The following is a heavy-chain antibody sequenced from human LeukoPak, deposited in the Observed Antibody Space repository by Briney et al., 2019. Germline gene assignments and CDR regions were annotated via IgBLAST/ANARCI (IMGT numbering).Heavy chain of an antibody. CDR2: INEDGTSA. D-gene: IGHD5-18*01. J-gene: IGHJ4*02. CDR1: GFGFSDYW. Sequence: PGGSLRLSCAAPGFGFSDYWMHWVRQAPGKGLVWVAHINEDGTSASHADSVKGRFTISRDNAKNTLYLQMNSLTVEDTAVYYCARVPTNSYGFGQWGQGSLVTVSS. V-gene: IGHV3-74*01. CDR3: ARVPTNSYGFGQ.